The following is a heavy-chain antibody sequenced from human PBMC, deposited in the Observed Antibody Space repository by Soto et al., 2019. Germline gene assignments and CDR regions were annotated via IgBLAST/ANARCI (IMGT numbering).Heavy chain of an antibody. Sequence: SGPTLVNPTQTLTLTCTFSGFSLSTSGMCVSWIRQPPGKALEWLALIDWDDDKYYSTSLKTRLTISKDTSKNQVVLTMTNMDPVDTATYYCARMTTGSSRSSPHHNLPYYYYGMDVWGQGTTVT. D-gene: IGHD6-6*01. V-gene: IGHV2-70*01. CDR1: GFSLSTSGMC. CDR2: IDWDDDK. CDR3: ARMTTGSSRSSPHHNLPYYYYGMDV. J-gene: IGHJ6*02.